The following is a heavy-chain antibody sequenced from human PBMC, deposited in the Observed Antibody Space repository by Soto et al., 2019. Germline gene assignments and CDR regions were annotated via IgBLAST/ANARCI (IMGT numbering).Heavy chain of an antibody. CDR3: ARDSSMTVAGQMNWHFHP. V-gene: IGHV1-46*01. CDR1: GFTFTNYW. J-gene: IGHJ2*01. D-gene: IGHD6-19*01. CDR2: INPSGHST. Sequence: ASVKVSCKASGFTFTNYWMHWVRQAPGQGLEWMGVINPSGHSTVYAQKFQGRVIMTRDTSTSTVYMDLSSLRSEDTAIYYCARDSSMTVAGQMNWHFHPWGRGTLVTVSS.